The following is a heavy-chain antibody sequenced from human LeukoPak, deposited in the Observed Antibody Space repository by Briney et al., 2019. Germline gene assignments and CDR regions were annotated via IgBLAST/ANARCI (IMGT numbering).Heavy chain of an antibody. V-gene: IGHV3-30-3*01. CDR2: ISYDGSNN. D-gene: IGHD4-17*01. CDR1: GFTFSSYA. CDR3: ARGNDYVNWFDP. J-gene: IGHJ5*02. Sequence: GGSLRLSSAASGFTFSSYAMQCVRHAPGKGLELVAGISYDGSNNYYAASVKGRFTISRDNSKNTLYLQMNSLRAEDTAVYDCARGNDYVNWFDPWGQGTLVTVSS.